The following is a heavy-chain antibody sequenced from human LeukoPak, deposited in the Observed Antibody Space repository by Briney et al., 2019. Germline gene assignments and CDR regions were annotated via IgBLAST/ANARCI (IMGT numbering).Heavy chain of an antibody. CDR2: ISSSSSYI. D-gene: IGHD3/OR15-3a*01. CDR1: GFTFSSYS. V-gene: IGHV3-21*01. J-gene: IGHJ4*02. Sequence: PGGSLRLSCAASGFTFSSYSMNWVRQAPGKGLEWVSSISSSSSYIYYADSVKGRFTISRDNSKNTLYLQMNSLRAEDTAVCYCARDSGFSGTQRGEYWGQGTLVTVSS. CDR3: ARDSGFSGTQRGEY.